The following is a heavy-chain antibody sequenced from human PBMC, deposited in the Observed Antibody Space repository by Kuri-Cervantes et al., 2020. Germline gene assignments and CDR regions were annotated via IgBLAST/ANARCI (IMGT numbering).Heavy chain of an antibody. D-gene: IGHD3-9*01. V-gene: IGHV3-9*01. J-gene: IGHJ5*02. Sequence: SLKISCAASGFTFDDYAMHWVRQAPGKGLEWVSGISWNSGSIGYADSVKGRFTVSRDNSHNTLFLQMDSLRPEDTAVYYCARGHLSFDFDPWGQGTLVTVSS. CDR3: ARGHLSFDFDP. CDR1: GFTFDDYA. CDR2: ISWNSGSI.